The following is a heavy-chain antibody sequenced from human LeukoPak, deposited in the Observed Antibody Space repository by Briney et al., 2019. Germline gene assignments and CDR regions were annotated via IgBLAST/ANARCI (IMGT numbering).Heavy chain of an antibody. V-gene: IGHV1-46*01. J-gene: IGHJ4*02. CDR2: INPSGGST. Sequence: ASVKASCKASGYTFTSYYMHWVRQAPGQGLEWMGIINPSGGSTSYAQKFQGRVTMTRDTSTSTVYMELSSLRSEDTAVYYCARAGNTKYDSSGYSDYWGQGTLVTVSS. D-gene: IGHD3-22*01. CDR1: GYTFTSYY. CDR3: ARAGNTKYDSSGYSDY.